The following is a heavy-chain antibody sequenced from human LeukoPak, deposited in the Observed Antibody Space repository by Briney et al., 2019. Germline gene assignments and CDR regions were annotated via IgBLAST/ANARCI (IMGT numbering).Heavy chain of an antibody. CDR3: ARRLTQYDCFDP. CDR1: GDSVSRNIVT. D-gene: IGHD2-2*01. J-gene: IGHJ5*02. V-gene: IGHV6-1*01. Sequence: SQTLALTCAISGDSVSRNIVTWNWIRQSPSQRLGWLGRTYYRSTWYNDYAVSVRGRITVNPDTSKNQFSLHLNSVTPEDTAVYYCARRLTQYDCFDPWGQGILVTVSS. CDR2: TYYRSTWYN.